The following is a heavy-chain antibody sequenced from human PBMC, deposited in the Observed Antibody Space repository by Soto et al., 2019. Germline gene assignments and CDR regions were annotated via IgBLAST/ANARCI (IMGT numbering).Heavy chain of an antibody. D-gene: IGHD2-15*01. Sequence: PLSLPCTDSGASVLSGAHDWTWIRQRPGKGLEWIGKIFFSGDNHYNPALKSRLFFSIDTTSKQFSMRLTSVTPADTAVYYCARDNYGGMLDCWGPGTLGTVSS. CDR1: GASVLSGAHD. J-gene: IGHJ4*02. CDR3: ARDNYGGMLDC. CDR2: IFFSGDN. V-gene: IGHV4-31*03.